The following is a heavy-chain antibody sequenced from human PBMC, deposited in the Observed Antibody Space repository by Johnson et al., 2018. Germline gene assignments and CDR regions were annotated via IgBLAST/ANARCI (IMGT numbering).Heavy chain of an antibody. CDR3: ANIDTSGRGAYFQY. J-gene: IGHJ1*01. CDR1: GFTFSNYG. D-gene: IGHD3-22*01. CDR2: ISYDGSNK. Sequence: QVQLVQSGGGVVQPGRSLRLSCAASGFTFSNYGIHWVRQAPGKGLEWVAVISYDGSNKYYADSVKGRFTISRDSAKSSLYLQMNSLRAEDTAVYYCANIDTSGRGAYFQYWGQGTLVTVSS. V-gene: IGHV3-30*18.